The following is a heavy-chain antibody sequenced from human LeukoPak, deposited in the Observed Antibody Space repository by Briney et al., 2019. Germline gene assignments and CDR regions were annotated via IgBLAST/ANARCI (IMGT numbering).Heavy chain of an antibody. J-gene: IGHJ5*02. CDR3: ARAPNPTNYYDSSGWGTNWFDP. V-gene: IGHV3-21*01. CDR2: ISSSSAYI. D-gene: IGHD3-22*01. Sequence: GGSLRLSCTASGFTFSTDNMNWVRQAPGKGLEWVSSISSSSAYIFYSDSVKGRFTISRDNAKNSLYLQMNSLRAEDTAVYYCARAPNPTNYYDSSGWGTNWFDPWGQGTLVTVSS. CDR1: GFTFSTDN.